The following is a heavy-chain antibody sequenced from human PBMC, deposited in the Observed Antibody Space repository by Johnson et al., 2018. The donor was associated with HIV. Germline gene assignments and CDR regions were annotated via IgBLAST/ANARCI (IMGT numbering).Heavy chain of an antibody. CDR3: TTDVPGGSFTLGAFDI. Sequence: VQLVESGGGVVRPGGSLRLSCAASGFTFDDYGMSWVRQAPGKGLEWVSGISWISGTIGYADSVKGRFTISRDNAKNSLYLQMNSLRAEDTALYYCTTDVPGGSFTLGAFDIWGQGTVVTVSS. CDR1: GFTFDDYG. D-gene: IGHD1-26*01. CDR2: ISWISGTI. J-gene: IGHJ3*02. V-gene: IGHV3-20*04.